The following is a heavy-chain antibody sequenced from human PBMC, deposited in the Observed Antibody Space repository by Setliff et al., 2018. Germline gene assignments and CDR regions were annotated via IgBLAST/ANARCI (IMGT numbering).Heavy chain of an antibody. CDR2: IVVGSGNA. CDR1: GSTFTSSA. V-gene: IGHV1-58*01. Sequence: GASVKVSCKASGSTFTSSAVQWVRQARGQRLEWIGWIVVGSGNANYAQKFQERVTITRDMSTSTAFMELSSLRSEDTAVYYCATTPGGGWYGEYYFDYWGQGTLVTVSS. CDR3: ATTPGGGWYGEYYFDY. D-gene: IGHD6-19*01. J-gene: IGHJ4*02.